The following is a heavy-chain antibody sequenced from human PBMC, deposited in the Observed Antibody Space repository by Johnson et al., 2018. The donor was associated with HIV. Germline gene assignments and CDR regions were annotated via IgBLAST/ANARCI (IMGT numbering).Heavy chain of an antibody. CDR1: GFTFSSYG. D-gene: IGHD6-19*01. J-gene: IGHJ3*02. CDR2: ISYDGSNK. CDR3: GKDRAVAGKGHDAFDI. Sequence: QVQLVESGGGVVQPGRSLRLSCAASGFTFSSYGMHWVRQAPGKGLEWLAVISYDGSNKYYADSVKGRFTISRDNSKNTLYLQMNSLRAEDTAVYYCGKDRAVAGKGHDAFDIWGQGTMVTVSS. V-gene: IGHV3-30*18.